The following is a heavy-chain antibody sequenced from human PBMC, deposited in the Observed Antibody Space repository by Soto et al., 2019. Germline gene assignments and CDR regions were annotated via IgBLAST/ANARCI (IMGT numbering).Heavy chain of an antibody. CDR3: ARDYGDSSPWPAFDI. CDR1: SGSITSHNW. Sequence: QVQLQESGPGLVKPSGTLSLTCAVSSGSITSHNWWSWVRQPPGKGLEWIGEIYHSGSSNYNPYLKSRVTISVDKSKNQFSLKLSSVTAADTAGYYCARDYGDSSPWPAFDIWGQGTMVTVSS. J-gene: IGHJ3*02. V-gene: IGHV4-4*02. D-gene: IGHD4-17*01. CDR2: IYHSGSS.